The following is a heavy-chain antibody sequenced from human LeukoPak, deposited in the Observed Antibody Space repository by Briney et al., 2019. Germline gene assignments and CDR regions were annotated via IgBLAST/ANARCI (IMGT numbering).Heavy chain of an antibody. CDR2: IYYSGSA. CDR3: ARDLKGYYGDYGERNAFDI. V-gene: IGHV4-30-4*01. J-gene: IGHJ3*02. Sequence: SETLSHTCTVSGGSISSGDYYWSWIRQPPGKGLEWIGYIYYSGSAYYNPSLKSRVTISLDTSKNQFSLKLSSVTAADTAVYYCARDLKGYYGDYGERNAFDIWGQGTMVTVSS. CDR1: GGSISSGDYY. D-gene: IGHD4-17*01.